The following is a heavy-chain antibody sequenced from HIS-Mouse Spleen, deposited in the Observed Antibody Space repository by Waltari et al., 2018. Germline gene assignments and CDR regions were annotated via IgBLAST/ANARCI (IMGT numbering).Heavy chain of an antibody. CDR1: GGSISSTSYY. CDR2: IYSSGRT. Sequence: QLQLQESGPGLVKPSETLSLTCTVPGGSISSTSYYWGWIRQPPGKGLEWIGSIYSSGRTYYNPSLKSRVTISVDTSKNQFSLKLSSVTAADTAVYYCAREIPYSSSWYDWYFDLWGRGTLVTVSS. D-gene: IGHD6-13*01. V-gene: IGHV4-39*07. J-gene: IGHJ2*01. CDR3: AREIPYSSSWYDWYFDL.